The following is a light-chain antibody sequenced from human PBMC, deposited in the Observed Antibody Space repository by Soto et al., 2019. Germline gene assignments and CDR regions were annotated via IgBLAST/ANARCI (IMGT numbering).Light chain of an antibody. V-gene: IGLV1-40*01. J-gene: IGLJ2*01. Sequence: QSVLTQPPSVSGAPGQRVTISCTGSSSNIGAGYDVHWYQQLPGTAPKLLIYGNSNRPSGVPDRFSGSKSGTSASLAITGLQAEYEADYYCQSYDSSQHVVFGGGTKLTVL. CDR2: GNS. CDR1: SSNIGAGYD. CDR3: QSYDSSQHVV.